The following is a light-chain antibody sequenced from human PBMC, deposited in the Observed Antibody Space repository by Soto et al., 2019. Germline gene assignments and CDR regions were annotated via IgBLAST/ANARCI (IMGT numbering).Light chain of an antibody. Sequence: DIPMTQSPSSLSASVGDRVTITCRASQYISNSVNWYQHRPGKAPKLLIYSASNLQSGVPSRFSGSGSGTDFTLTISSLQPEDLATYYCQQSYYTRALTFGGGTKVEIK. V-gene: IGKV1-39*01. CDR1: QYISNS. CDR2: SAS. J-gene: IGKJ4*01. CDR3: QQSYYTRALT.